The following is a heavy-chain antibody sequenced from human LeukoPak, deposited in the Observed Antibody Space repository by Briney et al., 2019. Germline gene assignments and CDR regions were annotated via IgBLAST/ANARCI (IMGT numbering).Heavy chain of an antibody. Sequence: GSLRLSCAASGFTFRSHSMNWVRQAPGKGLECVPLISGSGVPTYYADSVKGRFTISRDNSKNTLYLQMNSLRAEDTAVYYCAKGAQGSSWYLFDYWGQGTLVTVSS. CDR1: GFTFRSHS. J-gene: IGHJ4*02. CDR3: AKGAQGSSWYLFDY. D-gene: IGHD6-13*01. CDR2: ISGSGVPT. V-gene: IGHV3-23*01.